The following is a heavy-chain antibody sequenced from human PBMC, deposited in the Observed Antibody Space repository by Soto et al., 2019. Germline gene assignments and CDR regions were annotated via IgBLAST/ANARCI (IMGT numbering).Heavy chain of an antibody. Sequence: XETLSLTCFVSGYSISSGYYWVWIRQPPGKGLEWIGSIHHSGNTYYTPSLKSRVTISVDTSKNHFSLKLRSVTAADTAVYSCSIRVTPTGFDYWGQGTLVTVSS. CDR2: IHHSGNT. CDR3: SIRVTPTGFDY. D-gene: IGHD2-21*02. CDR1: GYSISSGYY. V-gene: IGHV4-38-2*01. J-gene: IGHJ4*02.